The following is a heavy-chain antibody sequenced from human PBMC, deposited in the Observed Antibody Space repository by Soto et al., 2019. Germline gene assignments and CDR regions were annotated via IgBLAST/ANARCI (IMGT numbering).Heavy chain of an antibody. J-gene: IGHJ2*01. Sequence: SGPRLLNPSQTLTLTFTFSGFSLTNNGEAVGWFRQSPGKALEWLVLIYWDDDKRYNPSLKSRLTITKDTSQNQVVLTMTNMDPVDTATYYCAHLTNYFASSAYYRYFDLGGRGTLVSVS. D-gene: IGHD3-22*01. CDR1: GFSLTNNGEA. CDR2: IYWDDDK. CDR3: AHLTNYFASSAYYRYFDL. V-gene: IGHV2-5*02.